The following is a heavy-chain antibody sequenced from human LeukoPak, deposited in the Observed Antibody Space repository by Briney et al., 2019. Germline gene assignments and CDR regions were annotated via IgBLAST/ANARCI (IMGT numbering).Heavy chain of an antibody. J-gene: IGHJ6*03. CDR2: ISYDGSNK. V-gene: IGHV3-30*04. CDR3: AKDLVPAAPFYYYYMDV. CDR1: GFTFSSYA. Sequence: GGSLRLSCAASGFTFSSYAMHWVRQAPGKGLEWVAVISYDGSNKYYADSVKGRFTISRDNSKNTLYLQMNSLRAEDTAVYYCAKDLVPAAPFYYYYMDVWGKGTTVTVSS. D-gene: IGHD2-2*01.